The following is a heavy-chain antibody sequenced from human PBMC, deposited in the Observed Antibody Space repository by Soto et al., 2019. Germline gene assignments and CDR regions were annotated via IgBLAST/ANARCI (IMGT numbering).Heavy chain of an antibody. J-gene: IGHJ4*02. CDR3: ARDIFKVAGLGSVDTAMAFDY. CDR1: GYTFTSYA. Sequence: ASVKVSCKASGYTFTSYAMHWVRQAPGQRLEWMGWINAGNGNTKYSQKFQGRVTITRDTSASTAYMELSSLRSEDTAVYYCARDIFKVAGLGSVDTAMAFDYLGQGTLVTVSS. V-gene: IGHV1-3*01. D-gene: IGHD5-18*01. CDR2: INAGNGNT.